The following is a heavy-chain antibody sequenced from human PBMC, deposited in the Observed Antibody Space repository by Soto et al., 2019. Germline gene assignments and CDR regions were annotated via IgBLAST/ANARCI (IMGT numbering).Heavy chain of an antibody. Sequence: ASVKVSCKVSGYTLTVLSMHWVRQAPGKRLEWMGGFDPEDGETIYAQKFQGRVTMTEDTSTDTAYMELSSLRSEDTAVNHCATEGVVGASCFGYWGQGTLVTVSS. J-gene: IGHJ4*02. CDR2: FDPEDGET. D-gene: IGHD1-26*01. CDR1: GYTLTVLS. CDR3: ATEGVVGASCFGY. V-gene: IGHV1-24*01.